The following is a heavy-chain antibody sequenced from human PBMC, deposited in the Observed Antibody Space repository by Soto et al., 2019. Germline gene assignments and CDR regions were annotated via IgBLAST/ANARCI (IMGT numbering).Heavy chain of an antibody. CDR3: ARNDYSQSYYYYGMDV. V-gene: IGHV4-34*01. CDR2: IYHSGST. J-gene: IGHJ6*02. D-gene: IGHD4-4*01. Sequence: SETLSLTCAVYGGSFSGYSWSWIRQPPGKGLELIGYIYHSGSTYYIPSLKSRVTISVDTSKNQFSLKLSSVTAADTAVYYCARNDYSQSYYYYGMDVWGQGTTVTVSS. CDR1: GGSFSGYS.